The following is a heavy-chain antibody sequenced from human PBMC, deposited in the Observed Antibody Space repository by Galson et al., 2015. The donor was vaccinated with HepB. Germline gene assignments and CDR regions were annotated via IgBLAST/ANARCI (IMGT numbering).Heavy chain of an antibody. J-gene: IGHJ5*02. CDR3: ARDRRYFDWLSGVGWLDP. V-gene: IGHV1-18*01. CDR1: GYTFTNYG. CDR2: ISAYNGNT. D-gene: IGHD3-9*01. Sequence: SVKVSCKASGYTFTNYGISWVRQAPGQGLEWMGWISAYNGNTNYAQKLQGRATMTTDTSTSTAYMELRSLRSDDTAVFYCARDRRYFDWLSGVGWLDPWGQGTLVTVSS.